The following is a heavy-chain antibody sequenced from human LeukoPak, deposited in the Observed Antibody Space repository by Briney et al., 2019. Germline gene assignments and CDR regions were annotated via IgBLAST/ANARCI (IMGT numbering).Heavy chain of an antibody. CDR1: GYSFTSYW. Sequence: GESLKISCKGSGYSFTSYWIGWVRQMPGKGLEWMGIIYPGDSDTRYSPSFQGQVTISADKSISTAYLQWSSLKASDTAMYYCARQGCSGGSCYSGFDYWGQGTLVSVSS. CDR2: IYPGDSDT. CDR3: ARQGCSGGSCYSGFDY. V-gene: IGHV5-51*01. J-gene: IGHJ4*02. D-gene: IGHD2-15*01.